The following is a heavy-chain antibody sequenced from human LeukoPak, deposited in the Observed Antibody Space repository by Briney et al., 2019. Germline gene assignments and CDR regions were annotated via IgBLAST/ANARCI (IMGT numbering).Heavy chain of an antibody. CDR3: AKDYGDMPYWYFDL. D-gene: IGHD4-17*01. J-gene: IGHJ2*01. CDR2: INSDGINT. V-gene: IGHV3-74*01. Sequence: GGSLRLSCAASGFTFSNYWMHWVRQASGKGLVWVSRINSDGINTSYADSVKGRFTISRDNSKNTLSLQMNSLRAEDTAIYYCAKDYGDMPYWYFDLWGRGTLVIVSS. CDR1: GFTFSNYW.